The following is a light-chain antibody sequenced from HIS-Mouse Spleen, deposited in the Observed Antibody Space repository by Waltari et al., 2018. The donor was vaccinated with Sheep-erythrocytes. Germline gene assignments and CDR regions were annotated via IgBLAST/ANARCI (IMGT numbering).Light chain of an antibody. CDR3: QAWDSSIVV. J-gene: IGLJ2*01. V-gene: IGLV3-1*01. CDR2: QDT. CDR1: KLGDKY. Sequence: SSELTQPPSVSVSPGQTASIPCSGDKLGDKYACWYQQKPGQSPVLVIYQDTKRPSGIPERFSGSNSGNTATLTISGTQAMDEADYYCQAWDSSIVVFGGVTKLTVL.